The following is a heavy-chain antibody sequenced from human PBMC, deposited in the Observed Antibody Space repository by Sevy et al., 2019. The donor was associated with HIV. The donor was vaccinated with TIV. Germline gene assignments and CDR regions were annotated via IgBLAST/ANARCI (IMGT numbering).Heavy chain of an antibody. J-gene: IGHJ4*01. CDR2: ISSGGSNK. D-gene: IGHD5-18*01. CDR1: TFTFSDYY. V-gene: IGHV3-11*01. Sequence: GGSLRLSCAASTFTFSDYYMTWIRQAPGKGLEWVSHISSGGSNKYYADSVKGRFTISRDNAKNSLYLQMNSLRVEDTALYYCARVRYNYGSYYFDYWGHGTLVTVSS. CDR3: ARVRYNYGSYYFDY.